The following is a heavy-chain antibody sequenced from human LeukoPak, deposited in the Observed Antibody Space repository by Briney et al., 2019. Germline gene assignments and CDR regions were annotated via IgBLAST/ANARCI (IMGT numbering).Heavy chain of an antibody. V-gene: IGHV4-4*09. CDR1: GGSISSYY. CDR2: IYTSGST. D-gene: IGHD3-3*01. CDR3: ARLYFWSGYFDY. J-gene: IGHJ4*02. Sequence: SETLSLTCTVSGGSISSYYWSWIRQPPGKGREGIGYIYTSGSTNYNPSLKSRVTISVDTSKNQFSLKLSSVTAADTAVYYCARLYFWSGYFDYWGQGTLVTVSS.